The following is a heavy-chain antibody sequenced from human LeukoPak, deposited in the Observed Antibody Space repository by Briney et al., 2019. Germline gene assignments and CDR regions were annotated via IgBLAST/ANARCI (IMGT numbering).Heavy chain of an antibody. CDR1: GGTFSNYA. CDR3: ARDLGYSSSWYWEDY. J-gene: IGHJ4*02. V-gene: IGHV1-69*05. D-gene: IGHD6-13*01. Sequence: GPPVKVSCKASGGTFSNYAISWVRQAPGQGLEWMGGIIPIFGTANYAQKFRGRVTMTRDTSISTAYMELSRLRSDDTAVYYCARDLGYSSSWYWEDYWGQGTLVTVSS. CDR2: IIPIFGTA.